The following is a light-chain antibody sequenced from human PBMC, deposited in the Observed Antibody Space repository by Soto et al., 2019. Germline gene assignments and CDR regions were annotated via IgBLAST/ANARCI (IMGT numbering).Light chain of an antibody. CDR1: NSNIGSHT. J-gene: IGLJ3*02. CDR2: NNN. CDR3: SVWDDSLNGWV. V-gene: IGLV1-44*01. Sequence: QSVLTQPPSASGTPGQRVTISCSGSNSNIGSHTVNWYHQFPGTAPKLLMHNNNQRPSGVPDRFSGSKSGTSASLAIIGLQSEDEADYYCSVWDDSLNGWVFGGGTKLTV.